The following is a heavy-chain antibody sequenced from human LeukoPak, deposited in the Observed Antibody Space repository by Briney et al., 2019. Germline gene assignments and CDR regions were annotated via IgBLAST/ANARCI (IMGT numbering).Heavy chain of an antibody. Sequence: GGSLRLSCAASGFRFDDYGMSWVRQAPGKGLEWVSGINWNGGSIGYADSVKGRFTISRDNAKNSLYLQMNSLRAEDMALYYCAKARRIYDSSGYSGFDPWGQGTLVTVSS. CDR3: AKARRIYDSSGYSGFDP. J-gene: IGHJ5*02. CDR2: INWNGGSI. CDR1: GFRFDDYG. V-gene: IGHV3-20*04. D-gene: IGHD3-22*01.